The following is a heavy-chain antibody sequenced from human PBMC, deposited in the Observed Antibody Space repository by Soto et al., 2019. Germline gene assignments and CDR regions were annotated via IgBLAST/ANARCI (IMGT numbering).Heavy chain of an antibody. CDR3: AREPATAKPEGVDF. CDR1: GYTFSDYY. V-gene: IGHV1-2*02. Sequence: QVQLVQSGAEVRKPGASVKVSCKASGYTFSDYYIHWVRQAPGQGLEWMGWINPNSGGTKYAPKFQGGVTMTRDTSITKASMELGRLRSGDTAVYYCAREPATAKPEGVDFWGQGTLVTVSS. D-gene: IGHD1-1*01. J-gene: IGHJ4*02. CDR2: INPNSGGT.